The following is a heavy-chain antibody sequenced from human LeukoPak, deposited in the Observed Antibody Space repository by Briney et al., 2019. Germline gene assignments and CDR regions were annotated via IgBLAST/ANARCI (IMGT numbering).Heavy chain of an antibody. CDR1: GYTLTELS. CDR2: FDPEDGET. V-gene: IGHV1-24*01. D-gene: IGHD3-22*01. CDR3: ARVDDRGHYYDSSGPRKLFDY. Sequence: ASVKVSCKVSGYTLTELSMHWVRQAPGKGLEWMGGFDPEDGETIYAQKFQGRVTMTEDTSTDTAYMELSSLRSDDTAVYYCARVDDRGHYYDSSGPRKLFDYWGQGTLVTVSS. J-gene: IGHJ4*02.